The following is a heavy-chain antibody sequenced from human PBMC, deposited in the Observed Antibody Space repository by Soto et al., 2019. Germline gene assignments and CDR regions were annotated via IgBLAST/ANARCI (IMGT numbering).Heavy chain of an antibody. CDR1: GFTFSAYN. D-gene: IGHD3-22*01. Sequence: GGSLRLSCAASGFTFSAYNMNWVRQAPGKGLEWVSSISSSSSSIYYADSVKGRFTISRDNAKTSLYLQMNSLRAEDTAVYYCARADYYDSSAYYFSSWFDPWGQGTLVTVSS. CDR3: ARADYYDSSAYYFSSWFDP. V-gene: IGHV3-21*01. CDR2: ISSSSSSI. J-gene: IGHJ5*02.